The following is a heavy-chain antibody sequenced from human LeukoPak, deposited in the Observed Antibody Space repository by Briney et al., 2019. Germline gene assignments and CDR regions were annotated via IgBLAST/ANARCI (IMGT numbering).Heavy chain of an antibody. Sequence: GGSLRLSCAASGFTFSSYGIHWVRQAPGKGLERVAVIWYDGSNKYYADSVKGRFTISRDNSKNTLYLQMNSLRAEDTAVYYCARDWDYYGASYGMDVWGKGTTVTVSS. CDR1: GFTFSSYG. J-gene: IGHJ6*04. V-gene: IGHV3-33*01. D-gene: IGHD4/OR15-4a*01. CDR3: ARDWDYYGASYGMDV. CDR2: IWYDGSNK.